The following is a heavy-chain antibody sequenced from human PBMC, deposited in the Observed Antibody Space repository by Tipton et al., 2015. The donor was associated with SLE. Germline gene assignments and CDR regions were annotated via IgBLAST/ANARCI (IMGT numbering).Heavy chain of an antibody. V-gene: IGHV3-53*04. CDR2: IYSGGST. CDR1: GFTFSDYE. CDR3: AILGDYAGYFDL. J-gene: IGHJ2*01. D-gene: IGHD4-17*01. Sequence: SLRLSCAASGFTFSDYEMNWVRQAPGKGLEWVSVIYSGGSTYYADSVKGRFTISRHNSKNTLYLQMNSLRAEDTAVYYCAILGDYAGYFDLWGRGTLVTVSS.